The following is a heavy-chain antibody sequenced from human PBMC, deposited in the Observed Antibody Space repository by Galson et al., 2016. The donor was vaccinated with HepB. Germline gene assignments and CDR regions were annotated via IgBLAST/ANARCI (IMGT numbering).Heavy chain of an antibody. J-gene: IGHJ4*02. V-gene: IGHV3-23*01. CDR2: ISGGGGIT. Sequence: SLRLSCAASGSTFSNYAMNWVRQAPGKGLEWVSAISGGGGITSYGDSVKGRFTISRDKSTNTVFLHMKNLRAEDTAVYYCASRRSARAYFDYWGQGTLVTVSS. CDR1: GSTFSNYA. CDR3: ASRRSARAYFDY. D-gene: IGHD6-19*01.